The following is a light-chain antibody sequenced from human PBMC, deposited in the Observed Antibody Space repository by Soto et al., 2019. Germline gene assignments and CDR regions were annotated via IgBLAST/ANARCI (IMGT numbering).Light chain of an antibody. CDR1: SSDVGLYNY. Sequence: QSVLTQPRSVSGSPGQSVTISCTGTSSDVGLYNYVSWYQQCPGKAPKLMIFDVRKRPSGVPDRFSGSKSGNAASLTISGLQAEDEADDCCCSYTGTWLFGGGTKLTVL. CDR3: CSYTGTWL. V-gene: IGLV2-11*01. J-gene: IGLJ2*01. CDR2: DVR.